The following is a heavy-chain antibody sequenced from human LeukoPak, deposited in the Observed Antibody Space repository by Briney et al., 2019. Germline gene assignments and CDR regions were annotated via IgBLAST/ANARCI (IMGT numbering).Heavy chain of an antibody. CDR3: ARDAQYSSGWPYYNYYSYMDV. D-gene: IGHD6-19*01. CDR2: ISDSGGST. J-gene: IGHJ6*03. V-gene: IGHV3-23*01. CDR1: GFTFSNYA. Sequence: GALRLSCAASGFTFSNYAMSWVRQAPGRGLEWVSSISDSGGSTYYADSVKGRFTISRDNSKNTLYLQMNSLRAEDTAVYYCARDAQYSSGWPYYNYYSYMDVWGKGTTVTISS.